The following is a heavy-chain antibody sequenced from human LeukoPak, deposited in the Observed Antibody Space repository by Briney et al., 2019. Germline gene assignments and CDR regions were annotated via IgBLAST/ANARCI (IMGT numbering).Heavy chain of an antibody. D-gene: IGHD3-3*01. Sequence: GGSLRLSCAASGFTFSSYSMNWVRQAPGKGLEWVSSISSSSSYKYYADSVKGRFTISRDNAKNSLYLQMHSLGAEDTAVYYCARGVGGYDYDFWSGYFTGGGDYWGQGTLVTVSS. CDR1: GFTFSSYS. J-gene: IGHJ4*02. V-gene: IGHV3-21*04. CDR2: ISSSSSYK. CDR3: ARGVGGYDYDFWSGYFTGGGDY.